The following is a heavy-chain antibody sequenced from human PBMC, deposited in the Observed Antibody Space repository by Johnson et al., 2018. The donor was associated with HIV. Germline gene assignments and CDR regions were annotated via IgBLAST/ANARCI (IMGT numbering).Heavy chain of an antibody. Sequence: VQLVESGGGLVQPGGSLRLSCAASGFTFSSYCMSWVRQAPGKGLEWVANIKQGGSAKYYVDSVKGRFTISRDNAKNSLYLQMNSLRAEETVVYYCGRWGIAAAVTEAFDIWGQGTMVTVSS. J-gene: IGHJ3*02. CDR3: GRWGIAAAVTEAFDI. D-gene: IGHD6-13*01. CDR1: GFTFSSYC. CDR2: IKQGGSAK. V-gene: IGHV3-7*01.